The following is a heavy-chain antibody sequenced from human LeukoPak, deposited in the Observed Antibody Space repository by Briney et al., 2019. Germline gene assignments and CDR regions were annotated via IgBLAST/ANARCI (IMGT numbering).Heavy chain of an antibody. Sequence: GGSLRLSCAASGFPFSIYAMRWARHAPGKGLEGVSAISGSGGSTYYADSVKGRFTISRNNSNNTLYLQMNSLRADDTAVYYCAKEHPSPAASTTVGYFQHWGQGALVTVSS. CDR2: ISGSGGST. V-gene: IGHV3-23*01. D-gene: IGHD6-13*01. CDR1: GFPFSIYA. J-gene: IGHJ1*01. CDR3: AKEHPSPAASTTVGYFQH.